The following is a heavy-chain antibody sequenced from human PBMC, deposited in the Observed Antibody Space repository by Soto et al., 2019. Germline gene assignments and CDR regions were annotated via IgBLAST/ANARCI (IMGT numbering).Heavy chain of an antibody. CDR1: GGSFSGYY. J-gene: IGHJ4*02. D-gene: IGHD3-9*01. CDR3: ASALRYFDWLLDY. V-gene: IGHV4-34*01. CDR2: INHSGST. Sequence: QVQLQQWGAGLLKPSETLSLTCAVYGGSFSGYYWSWIRQPPGKGLEWIGEINHSGSTNYNPSLKSRVTISVDTSKTQFSLKLSSVTAADTAVYYCASALRYFDWLLDYWGQGTLVTVSS.